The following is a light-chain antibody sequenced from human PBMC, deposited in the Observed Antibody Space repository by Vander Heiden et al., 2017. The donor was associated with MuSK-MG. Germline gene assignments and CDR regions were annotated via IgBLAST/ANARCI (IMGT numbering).Light chain of an antibody. CDR2: AAS. CDR1: HSISSY. V-gene: IGKV1-39*01. J-gene: IGKJ1*01. CDR3: QQSYSTPRT. Sequence: DLQITPSPSSLSASVGDRVTITCRASHSISSYLNWYQQKPGKAPKLLIYAASSLQSGVPSRFSGSGSGTDFTLTIISLQPEDFATYYCQQSYSTPRTFGQGTKVEIK.